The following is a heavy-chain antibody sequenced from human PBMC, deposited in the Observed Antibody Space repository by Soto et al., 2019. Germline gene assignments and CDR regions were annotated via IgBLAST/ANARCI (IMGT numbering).Heavy chain of an antibody. J-gene: IGHJ6*02. D-gene: IGHD5-12*01. Sequence: ASVKVSCKASGYTFTSYEMHWVRQAPGQRIEWIGWIKAGNGNTKYSQKIQGRVTITRDTSARTAYMELSILRSEDTAVYYCVRDIVATNYYYYYGMDVWGQGTTVTV. CDR2: IKAGNGNT. CDR3: VRDIVATNYYYYYGMDV. V-gene: IGHV1-3*01. CDR1: GYTFTSYE.